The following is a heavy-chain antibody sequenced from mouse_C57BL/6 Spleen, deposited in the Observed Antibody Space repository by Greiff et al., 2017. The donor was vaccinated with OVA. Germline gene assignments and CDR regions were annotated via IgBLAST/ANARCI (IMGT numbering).Heavy chain of an antibody. CDR1: GYTFTSYW. V-gene: IGHV1-59*01. J-gene: IGHJ3*01. CDR2: IDPSDSYT. Sequence: QVQLQQPGAELVRPGTSVKLSCKASGYTFTSYWMHWVKQRPGQGLEWIGVIDPSDSYTNYNQKFKGKATLTVDTSSSTAYMQLSSLTSEDSAVYYCPSYSNSWFAYWGQGTLVTVSA. D-gene: IGHD2-5*01. CDR3: PSYSNSWFAY.